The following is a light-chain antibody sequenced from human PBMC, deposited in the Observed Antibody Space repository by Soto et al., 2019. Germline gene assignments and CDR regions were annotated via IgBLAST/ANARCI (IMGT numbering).Light chain of an antibody. J-gene: IGKJ5*01. Sequence: EIVMTQSAATLSLSPGERDTLSCRASQSVSSSYLAWYQQKPGQAPRLLIYGASTRATGFPARFSGSGSGTEFTLTISSLQSEDFAVYYCQQYNGWPITFGQGTRLEIK. V-gene: IGKV3-15*01. CDR3: QQYNGWPIT. CDR2: GAS. CDR1: QSVSSSY.